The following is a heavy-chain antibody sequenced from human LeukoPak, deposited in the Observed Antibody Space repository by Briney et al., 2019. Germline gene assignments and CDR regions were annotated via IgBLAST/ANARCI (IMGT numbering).Heavy chain of an antibody. D-gene: IGHD2-2*01. CDR1: GDSISGNY. CDR3: ARGVPAATHYYYYYGMDV. CDR2: IYYSGST. J-gene: IGHJ6*02. V-gene: IGHV4-59*01. Sequence: SETLSLTCTVSGDSISGNYWTWIRQPPGKGLEWIGYIYYSGSTNYNPSFKSRVTISVDTSKNQFSLKLSSVTAADTAVYYCARGVPAATHYYYYYGMDVWGQGTTVTVSS.